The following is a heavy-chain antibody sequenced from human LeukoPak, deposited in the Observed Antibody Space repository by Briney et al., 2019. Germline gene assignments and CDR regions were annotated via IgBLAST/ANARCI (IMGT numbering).Heavy chain of an antibody. CDR3: ARVNIVVVPAAEV. CDR1: GGSISSYY. V-gene: IGHV4-59*12. J-gene: IGHJ6*02. CDR2: IYYSGST. Sequence: SETLSLTCTVSGGSISSYYWSWIRQPPGKGLEWIGYIYYSGSTNYNPSLKSRVTISVDTSKNQFSLKLSSVTAADTAVYYCARVNIVVVPAAEVWGQGTTVTVSS. D-gene: IGHD2-2*01.